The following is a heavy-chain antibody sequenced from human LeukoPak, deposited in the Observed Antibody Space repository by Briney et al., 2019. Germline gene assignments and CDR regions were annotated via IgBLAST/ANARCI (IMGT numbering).Heavy chain of an antibody. D-gene: IGHD3-10*01. CDR3: ARRSGGSGSYFRDY. CDR1: GGSISSSSYS. CDR2: IYYSGST. J-gene: IGHJ4*02. V-gene: IGHV4-39*01. Sequence: SETLSLTCTVSGGSISSSSYSWGWIRRPPGKGLEWIGSIYYSGSTYYNPSLKSRVTIPVDTSKNQFSLKLSSVTAADTAVYYCARRSGGSGSYFRDYWGQGTLVTVSS.